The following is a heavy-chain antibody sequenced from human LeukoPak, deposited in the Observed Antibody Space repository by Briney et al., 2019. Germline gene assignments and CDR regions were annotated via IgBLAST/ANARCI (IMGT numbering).Heavy chain of an antibody. CDR3: ASLTVAGTAFGY. V-gene: IGHV3-30*03. D-gene: IGHD6-19*01. CDR1: GFTFSSYG. CDR2: ISYDGSNK. Sequence: TGGSLRLSCAASGFTFSSYGMHGVRQAPGKGLEWVAVISYDGSNKYYADSVKGRFTISRDNSKNTLYLQMNSLRAEDTAVYYCASLTVAGTAFGYWGQGTLVTVSS. J-gene: IGHJ4*02.